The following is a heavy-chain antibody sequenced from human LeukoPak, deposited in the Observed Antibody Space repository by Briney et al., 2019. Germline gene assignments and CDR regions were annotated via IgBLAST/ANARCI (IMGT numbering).Heavy chain of an antibody. CDR2: ISTTSSYT. V-gene: IGHV3-11*05. D-gene: IGHD2-2*02. Sequence: GGSLRLSCAASGFTFSDYYMSWIRQAPGKGLEWVSYISTTSSYTDYADSVKGRFTISRDSAKNLLYLQMNSLRPDDTAVYYCARDWYCSSSICYTDRNWFDPWGQGTLVTVSS. J-gene: IGHJ5*02. CDR3: ARDWYCSSSICYTDRNWFDP. CDR1: GFTFSDYY.